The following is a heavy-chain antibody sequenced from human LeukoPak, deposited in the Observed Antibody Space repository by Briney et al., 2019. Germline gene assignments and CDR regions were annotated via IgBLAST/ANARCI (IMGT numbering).Heavy chain of an antibody. Sequence: GGSLRLSCAAPDFTFSRYAMSWVRQAPGKGLEWVSGISGSGATTYYADSVKGRFTISRDNSKNTLYLQMNSLRAEDTAVYYCAKGSRGYSYGHFDYWGQGTLVTVSS. CDR1: DFTFSRYA. D-gene: IGHD5-18*01. J-gene: IGHJ4*02. CDR2: ISGSGATT. CDR3: AKGSRGYSYGHFDY. V-gene: IGHV3-23*01.